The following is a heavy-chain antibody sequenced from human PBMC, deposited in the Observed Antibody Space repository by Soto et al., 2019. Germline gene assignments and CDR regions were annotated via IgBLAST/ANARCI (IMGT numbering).Heavy chain of an antibody. CDR2: IKQDGSEK. Sequence: EVQLVESGGGLVQPGGSLRLSCAASGFTFSSYWMSWVRQAQGKGLEWVANIKQDGSEKYYVDSVKGRFTISRDNAKNSLYLQMNSLSAEDTAVYYCARISGRYSMDVWGKGTTVTVSS. J-gene: IGHJ6*03. V-gene: IGHV3-7*01. CDR3: ARISGRYSMDV. CDR1: GFTFSSYW. D-gene: IGHD3-10*01.